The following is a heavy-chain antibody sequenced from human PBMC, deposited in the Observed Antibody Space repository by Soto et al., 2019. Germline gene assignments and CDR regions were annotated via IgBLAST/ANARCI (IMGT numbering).Heavy chain of an antibody. CDR2: INPSGGAT. CDR3: ARGVYYDDSSGPHSYFAA. V-gene: IGHV1-46*01. Sequence: ASGQASCKASGYTFTNSVLHWRRQAPGQGPEWVGVINPSGGATSYAQRFQGRVTMTRDTSTSTVFMEMSSLRSEDTAMYYCARGVYYDDSSGPHSYFAAWGQGTPVTVSS. CDR1: GYTFTNSV. J-gene: IGHJ5*02. D-gene: IGHD3-22*01.